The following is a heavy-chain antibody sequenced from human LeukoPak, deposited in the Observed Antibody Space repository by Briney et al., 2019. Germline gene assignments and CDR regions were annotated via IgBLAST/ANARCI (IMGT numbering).Heavy chain of an antibody. CDR1: GYTFTSYD. CDR2: MNPNSGNT. CDR3: ARRRMVRGVIITTHAFDI. J-gene: IGHJ3*02. Sequence: ASVKVSCKASGYTFTSYDINWVRQATGQGLEWMGWMNPNSGNTGYAQKFQGRVTMTRNTSISTAYMEPSSLRSEDTAVYYCARRRMVRGVIITTHAFDIWGQGTMVTVSS. D-gene: IGHD3-10*01. V-gene: IGHV1-8*01.